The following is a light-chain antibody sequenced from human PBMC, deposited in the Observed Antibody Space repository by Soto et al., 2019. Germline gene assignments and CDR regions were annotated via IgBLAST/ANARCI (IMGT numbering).Light chain of an antibody. Sequence: QAVVTQPPSASGTPGQRVTISCSGSSSNIGSNTVNWYQQLPGTAPKLLIYSNNQRPSGVPDRFSGSKSGTSASLAISGLQSEDEADYYCSSYTISSTVLFGGGTKLTVL. CDR1: SSNIGSNT. CDR3: SSYTISSTVL. V-gene: IGLV1-44*01. CDR2: SNN. J-gene: IGLJ2*01.